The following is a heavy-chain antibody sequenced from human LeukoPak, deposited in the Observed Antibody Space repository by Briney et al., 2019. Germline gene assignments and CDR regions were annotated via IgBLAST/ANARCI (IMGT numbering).Heavy chain of an antibody. Sequence: SVKVSRKASGGTFSSDAISWVRQAPGQGLEWMGRIIPILGIANYAQKFQGRVTITADKSTSTAYMELSSLRSEDTAVYYCARSSSIAARPIYWGQGTLVTVSS. J-gene: IGHJ4*02. CDR2: IIPILGIA. CDR1: GGTFSSDA. V-gene: IGHV1-69*04. CDR3: ARSSSIAARPIY. D-gene: IGHD6-6*01.